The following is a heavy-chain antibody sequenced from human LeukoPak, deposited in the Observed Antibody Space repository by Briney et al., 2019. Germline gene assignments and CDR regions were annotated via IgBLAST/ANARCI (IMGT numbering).Heavy chain of an antibody. J-gene: IGHJ6*03. CDR3: ARSGYSSSWGYYYYYYMDV. V-gene: IGHV4-4*02. CDR2: IYHSGST. D-gene: IGHD6-13*01. CDR1: GGSISSSNW. Sequence: SGTLSLTCAVSGGSISSSNWWSWVRQPPGKGLEWIGQIYHSGSTNYNPSLKSRVTISVDKSKNQFSLKLSSVTAADTAVYYCARSGYSSSWGYYYYYYMDVWGKGTTVTVSS.